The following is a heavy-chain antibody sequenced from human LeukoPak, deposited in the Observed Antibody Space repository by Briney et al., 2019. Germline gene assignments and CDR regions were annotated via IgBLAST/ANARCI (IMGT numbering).Heavy chain of an antibody. CDR3: ARYQDYSKAFDF. J-gene: IGHJ3*01. D-gene: IGHD2-15*01. Sequence: PSETLRLTCTVSGGSISSYYWSWIRQPPGKGLEWIGYIYYSGSTNYDPCDRTRVTISVDTSKNQFSLKLSSVTAADTAVYYCARYQDYSKAFDFWGQGDNVH. CDR1: GGSISSYY. CDR2: IYYSGST. V-gene: IGHV4-59*08.